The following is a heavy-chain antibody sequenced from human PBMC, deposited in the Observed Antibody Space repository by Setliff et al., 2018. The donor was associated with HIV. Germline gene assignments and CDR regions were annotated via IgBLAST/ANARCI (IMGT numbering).Heavy chain of an antibody. Sequence: PGGSLRLSCAASGFTFSSYGMSWVRQAPGKGLEWVSAISGSGGSTYYVATVKGRFTISRDDSKNTLYLQMNSLRAEDTGIYYCAKDRNFPNDVFDTWGQGTMVTVSS. CDR3: AKDRNFPNDVFDT. CDR1: GFTFSSYG. V-gene: IGHV3-23*01. J-gene: IGHJ3*02. CDR2: ISGSGGST.